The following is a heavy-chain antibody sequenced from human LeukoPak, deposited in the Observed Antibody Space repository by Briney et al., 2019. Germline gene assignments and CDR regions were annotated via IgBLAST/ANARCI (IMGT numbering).Heavy chain of an antibody. CDR1: GFTFSSYS. D-gene: IGHD6-13*01. CDR2: ISSSSSYI. J-gene: IGHJ4*02. V-gene: IGHV3-21*01. Sequence: PGGSLRLSCAASGFTFSSYSMNWVRQAPGKGLEWVSSISSSSSYIYYADSVKGRFTISRDNAKNSLYLQMNSLRGEDTAVYYCTREGSSWGFYFDYWGQGALVTVSS. CDR3: TREGSSWGFYFDY.